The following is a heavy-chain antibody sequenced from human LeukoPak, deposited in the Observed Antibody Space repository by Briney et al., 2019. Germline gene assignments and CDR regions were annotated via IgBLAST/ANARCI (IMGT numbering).Heavy chain of an antibody. CDR3: ARGFTPATYSSSWXXXYFDY. J-gene: IGHJ4*02. D-gene: IGHD6-13*01. CDR1: GGSFSGYY. V-gene: IGHV4-34*01. Sequence: SETLSLTCAVYGGSFSGYYWSWIRQPPGKGLEWIGEINHSGSTNYNPSLKSRVTISVDTSKNQFSLKLSSVTAADTAVYYCARGFTPATYSSSWXXXYFDYWGQGTLVTVSS. CDR2: INHSGST.